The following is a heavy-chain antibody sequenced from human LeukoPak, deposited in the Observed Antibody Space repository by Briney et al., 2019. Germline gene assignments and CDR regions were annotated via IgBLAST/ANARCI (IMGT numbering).Heavy chain of an antibody. J-gene: IGHJ4*02. CDR1: GFTFSSYS. CDR3: ARISVGWYPYYFDY. D-gene: IGHD6-19*01. V-gene: IGHV3-21*01. Sequence: GGSLRLSCAASGFTFSSYSMNWVRQAPGKGLEGVSFISSSINYIYYADSVKGRFTISRDNAKNSLYLQMNSLRAEDTAVYYCARISVGWYPYYFDYWGQGTLVTVSS. CDR2: ISSSINYI.